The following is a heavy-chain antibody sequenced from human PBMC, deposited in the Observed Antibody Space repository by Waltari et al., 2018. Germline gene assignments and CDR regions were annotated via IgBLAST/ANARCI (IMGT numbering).Heavy chain of an antibody. V-gene: IGHV3-66*02. CDR2: IYIGGST. CDR1: GFTVSSNY. CDR3: ARDLTNRED. Sequence: EVQLVESGGGLVQPGGSLRLSCAASGFTVSSNYMSWVRQAPGKGLEWFSVIYIGGSTYYADSVKGRFTISSANSKNTLYLQMNSLRAEDTAVYYCARDLTNREDWGQGTLVTVSS. J-gene: IGHJ4*02. D-gene: IGHD2-8*01.